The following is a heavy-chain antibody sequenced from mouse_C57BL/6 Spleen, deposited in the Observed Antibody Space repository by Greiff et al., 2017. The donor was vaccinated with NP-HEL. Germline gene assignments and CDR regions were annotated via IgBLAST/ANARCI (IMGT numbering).Heavy chain of an antibody. CDR3: ARSEILRPAWFAY. Sequence: EVQLQQSGPVLVKPGASVKMSCKASGYTFTDYYMNWVKQSHGKSLEWIGVINPYNGGTSYNQKFKGKATLTVDKSSSTAYMELNSLTSEDSAVYYCARSEILRPAWFAYWGQGTLVTVSA. CDR2: INPYNGGT. CDR1: GYTFTDYY. D-gene: IGHD1-2*01. V-gene: IGHV1-19*01. J-gene: IGHJ3*01.